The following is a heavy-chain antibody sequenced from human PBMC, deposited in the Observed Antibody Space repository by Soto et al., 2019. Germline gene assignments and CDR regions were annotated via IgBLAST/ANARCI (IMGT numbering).Heavy chain of an antibody. V-gene: IGHV5-51*01. D-gene: IGHD3-22*01. CDR2: IYPGDSDT. CDR3: ARHVPWVYSDNSDYCSYGMDV. Sequence: GESLKISCKGSGYSFTIYWIGWVRQMPGKGLEWMGIIYPGDSDTRYSPSFQGQVTISADKSISTAYLQWSSLKASDTAMYYCARHVPWVYSDNSDYCSYGMDVRHRGSTVT. CDR1: GYSFTIYW. J-gene: IGHJ6*02.